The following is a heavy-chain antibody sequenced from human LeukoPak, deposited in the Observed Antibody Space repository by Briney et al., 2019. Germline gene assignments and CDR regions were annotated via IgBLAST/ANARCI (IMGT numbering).Heavy chain of an antibody. V-gene: IGHV5-51*01. CDR2: IYPGDSDT. CDR3: ARRSDLSSSWFFDY. CDR1: GYSFTSYW. Sequence: GASVKVSCKASGYSFTSYWIGWVRQMPGKGLEWMGIIYPGDSDTRYSPSFQGQVTISADKSISTAYLQWSSLKASDTAMYYCARRSDLSSSWFFDYWGQGTLVTVSS. J-gene: IGHJ4*02. D-gene: IGHD6-13*01.